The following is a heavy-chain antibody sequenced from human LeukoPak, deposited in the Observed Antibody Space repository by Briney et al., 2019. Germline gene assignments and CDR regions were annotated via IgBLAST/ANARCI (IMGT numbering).Heavy chain of an antibody. J-gene: IGHJ4*02. V-gene: IGHV4-30-4*08. CDR3: ARDTYLDTAMVDY. Sequence: SQTLSLTCTVSGGSISSGDYYWSWIRQPPGKGLEWIGYIYYSGSTYYNPSLKSRVTISVDKSKNQFSLKLSSVTAADTAVYYCARDTYLDTAMVDYWGQGTLVTVSS. CDR2: IYYSGST. CDR1: GGSISSGDYY. D-gene: IGHD5-18*01.